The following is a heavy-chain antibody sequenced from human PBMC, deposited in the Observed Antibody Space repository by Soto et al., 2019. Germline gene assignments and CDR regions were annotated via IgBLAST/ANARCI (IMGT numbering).Heavy chain of an antibody. CDR3: ARDPVTIFVVVIPNYYYYGMDV. V-gene: IGHV1-18*04. D-gene: IGHD3-3*01. CDR1: CYSFPSHC. Sequence: ASLRVSCKSSCYSFPSHCISWVREAPGQGLECMGWISAYNGNTNYAQKLQGRVTMTTDTSTSTAYMELRSLRSDDTAVYYCARDPVTIFVVVIPNYYYYGMDVWGQGTTVTVSS. J-gene: IGHJ6*02. CDR2: ISAYNGNT.